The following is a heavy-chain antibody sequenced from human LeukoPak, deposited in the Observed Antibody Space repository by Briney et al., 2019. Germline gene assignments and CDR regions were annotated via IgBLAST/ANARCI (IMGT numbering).Heavy chain of an antibody. CDR2: ISAYNGNT. J-gene: IGHJ5*02. CDR3: ARVYYYDSSGHGPFDP. D-gene: IGHD3-22*01. Sequence: GASVKVSCKASGYTFTSYGISWVRQAPGQGLEWMGWISAYNGNTNYAQKLQGRVTMTTDTSTSTAYMELRSLRSDDTAVYYCARVYYYDSSGHGPFDPWGQGTLVTVSS. CDR1: GYTFTSYG. V-gene: IGHV1-18*01.